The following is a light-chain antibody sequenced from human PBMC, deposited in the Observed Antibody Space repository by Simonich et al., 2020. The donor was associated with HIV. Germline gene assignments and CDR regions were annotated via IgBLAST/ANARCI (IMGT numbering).Light chain of an antibody. CDR3: QQYYSTPPT. CDR1: QSVLYSSKNKNY. V-gene: IGKV4-1*01. J-gene: IGKJ1*01. CDR2: WAS. Sequence: DIVMTQSPDSLAVSLGERATINCKSSQSVLYSSKNKNYLAWYQQKPRQPPKLLIYWASTRESGVPDRFSASGSGTDFTLTISSLQAEDVAIYYCQQYYSTPPTFGQGTKVEIK.